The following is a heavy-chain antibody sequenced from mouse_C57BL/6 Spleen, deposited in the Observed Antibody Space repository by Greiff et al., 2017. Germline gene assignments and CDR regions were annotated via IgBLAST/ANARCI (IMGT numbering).Heavy chain of an antibody. CDR2: INPSNGGT. CDR1: GYTFTSYW. J-gene: IGHJ2*01. Sequence: VQLQQPGTELVKPGASVKLSCKASGYTFTSYWMHWVKQRPGQGLEWIGNINPSNGGTNYNEKFKSKATLTVDKSSSTAYMQLSSLTSEDSAVYYCASSLITTVVAFDYWGQGTTLTVSS. V-gene: IGHV1-53*01. CDR3: ASSLITTVVAFDY. D-gene: IGHD1-1*01.